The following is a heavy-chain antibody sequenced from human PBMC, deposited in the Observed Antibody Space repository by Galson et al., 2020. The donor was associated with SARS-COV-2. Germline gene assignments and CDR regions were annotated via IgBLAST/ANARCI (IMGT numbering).Heavy chain of an antibody. CDR3: ARGTWP. J-gene: IGHJ5*02. CDR1: GVSITSGTYY. Sequence: SETLSLTCTVSGVSITSGTYYWSWVRQPAGKGLEWIGRIHTSGTTNYNPSLKSRVTISLDTSRNQFSLILSSVTAADTAVYYCARGTWPWGQGTLVTVSS. CDR2: IHTSGTT. V-gene: IGHV4-61*02.